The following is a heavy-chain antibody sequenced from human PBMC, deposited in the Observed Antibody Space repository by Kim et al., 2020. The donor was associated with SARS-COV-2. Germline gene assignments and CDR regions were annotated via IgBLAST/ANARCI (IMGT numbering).Heavy chain of an antibody. J-gene: IGHJ3*02. V-gene: IGHV3-53*01. Sequence: GGSLRLSCAASGFTVSSNYMSWVRQAPGKGLEWVSVIYSGGSTYYADSVKGRFTISRDNSKNTLYLQMNSLRAEDTAVYYCARGAGVGYCSGGSCYSSAFDIWGQGTMVTVSS. D-gene: IGHD2-15*01. CDR3: ARGAGVGYCSGGSCYSSAFDI. CDR1: GFTVSSNY. CDR2: IYSGGST.